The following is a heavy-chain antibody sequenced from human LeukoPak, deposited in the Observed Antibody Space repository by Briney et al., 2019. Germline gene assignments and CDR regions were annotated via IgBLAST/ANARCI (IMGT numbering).Heavy chain of an antibody. J-gene: IGHJ4*02. CDR1: GYTFTGYY. V-gene: IGHV1-24*01. Sequence: ASVKVSCKASGYTFTGYYMHWVRQAPGKGLEWMGGFDPEDGETIYAQKFQGRVTMTEDTSTDTAYMELSSLRSEDTAVYYCATDRLSGGYRGFDYWGQGTLVTVSS. CDR3: ATDRLSGGYRGFDY. D-gene: IGHD1-26*01. CDR2: FDPEDGET.